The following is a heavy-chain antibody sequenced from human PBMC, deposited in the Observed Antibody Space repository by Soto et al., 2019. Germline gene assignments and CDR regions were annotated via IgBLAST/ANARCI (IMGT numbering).Heavy chain of an antibody. CDR2: IYYSGST. J-gene: IGHJ6*02. CDR3: ARHNCGGDSSSYQTYGMDV. V-gene: IGHV4-39*01. D-gene: IGHD2-21*02. Sequence: PSETLSLTCTVSGGSISSSSYYWGWIRQPPGKGLEWIGSIYYSGSTYYNPSLKSRVTISVDTSKNQFSLKLSSVTAADTAVYYCARHNCGGDSSSYQTYGMDVWGQGTTVTVYS. CDR1: GGSISSSSYY.